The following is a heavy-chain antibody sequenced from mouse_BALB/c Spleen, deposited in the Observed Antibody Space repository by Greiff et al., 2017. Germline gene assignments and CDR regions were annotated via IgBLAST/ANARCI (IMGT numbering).Heavy chain of an antibody. CDR1: GFTFSNYW. CDR3: TPLYYAMDY. CDR2: IRLKSNNYAT. J-gene: IGHJ4*01. Sequence: EVMLVESGGGLVQPGGSMKLSCVASGFTFSNYWMNWVRQSPEKGLEWVAEIRLKSNNYATPYAESVKGRFTISRDDSKSSVYLQMNNLRAEDTGIYYCTPLYYAMDYWGQGTSVTVSS. V-gene: IGHV6-6*02.